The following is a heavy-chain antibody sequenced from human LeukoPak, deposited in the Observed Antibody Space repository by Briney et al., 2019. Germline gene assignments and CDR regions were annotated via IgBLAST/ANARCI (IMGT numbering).Heavy chain of an antibody. CDR2: INAGNGNT. V-gene: IGHV1-3*03. CDR3: ARADYDILTGYYSFDY. CDR1: GCTFTSYA. J-gene: IGHJ4*02. Sequence: ASVKVSCKASGCTFTSYAMHWVRQAPGQRLEWMGWINAGNGNTKYSQEFQGRVTITRDTSASTAYMELSSLRSEDMAVYYCARADYDILTGYYSFDYWGQGTLVTVSS. D-gene: IGHD3-9*01.